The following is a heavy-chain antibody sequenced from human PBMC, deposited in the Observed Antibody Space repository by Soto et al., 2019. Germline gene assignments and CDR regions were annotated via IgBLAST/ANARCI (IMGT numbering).Heavy chain of an antibody. Sequence: GGSLRLSCAASGFTFSSYAMTWVRQAPGKGLEWVSGISASGGSTYYADSVKGRFTISRDNSKNTLYLQMNSLRAEDTAVYYCAKNDLSIYSRYDSWGQGILVTVSS. V-gene: IGHV3-23*01. CDR2: ISASGGST. CDR1: GFTFSSYA. D-gene: IGHD6-13*01. J-gene: IGHJ4*02. CDR3: AKNDLSIYSRYDS.